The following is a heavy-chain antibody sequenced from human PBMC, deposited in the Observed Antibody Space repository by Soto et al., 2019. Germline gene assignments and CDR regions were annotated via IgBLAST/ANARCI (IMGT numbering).Heavy chain of an antibody. V-gene: IGHV3-33*01. J-gene: IGHJ6*02. CDR1: EFTFSNYG. CDR2: ILNDGSNR. D-gene: IGHD3-10*01. CDR3: ARDDEYSGNGMDV. Sequence: QVQLVESGGGVVQPGRSLRLSCAASEFTFSNYGMHWVRQAPGKGLEWVAVILNDGSNRYHADSVKDRFTISRDNSKNTLSLQMNSMRAEDTDVYYCARDDEYSGNGMDVWGQGTTVTVS.